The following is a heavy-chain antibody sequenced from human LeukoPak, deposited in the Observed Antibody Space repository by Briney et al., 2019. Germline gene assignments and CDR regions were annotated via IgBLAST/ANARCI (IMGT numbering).Heavy chain of an antibody. Sequence: SGGSLRLSCAASGFTFTSYAMSWVRQAPGKGLEWVSAISGNGGATYYADSVKGRFTISRDNSKSTLHLQMNSLRAEDTAVYYCARDSNIVVVPAAEFDYWGQGTLVTVSS. V-gene: IGHV3-23*01. D-gene: IGHD2-2*01. CDR3: ARDSNIVVVPAAEFDY. CDR1: GFTFTSYA. CDR2: ISGNGGAT. J-gene: IGHJ4*02.